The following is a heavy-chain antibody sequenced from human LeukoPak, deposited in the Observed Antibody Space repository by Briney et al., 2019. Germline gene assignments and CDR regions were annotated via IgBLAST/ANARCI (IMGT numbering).Heavy chain of an antibody. D-gene: IGHD3-10*01. CDR1: GFTFSSYW. CDR2: INSDGSST. CDR3: AKGFGAFDI. Sequence: GGSLRLSCAASGFTFSSYWMHWVRQAPGKGPVWVSRINSDGSSTSYADSVKGRFTISRDNAKSTLYLQMNSLRAEDTAVYYCAKGFGAFDIWGQGQWSPSLQ. V-gene: IGHV3-74*01. J-gene: IGHJ3*02.